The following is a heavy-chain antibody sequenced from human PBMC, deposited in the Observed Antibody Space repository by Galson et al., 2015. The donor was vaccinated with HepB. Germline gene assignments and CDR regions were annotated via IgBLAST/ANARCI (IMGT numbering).Heavy chain of an antibody. V-gene: IGHV1-69*13. CDR3: ASPPSAVARLQDHEYFQH. CDR2: IIPIFGTA. J-gene: IGHJ1*01. D-gene: IGHD1-1*01. CDR1: GGTFSSYA. Sequence: SVKVSCKASGGTFSSYAISWVRQAPGQGLEWMGGIIPIFGTANYAQKFQGRVTITADESTSTAYMELSSLRSEDTAVYYCASPPSAVARLQDHEYFQHWGQGTLVTVSS.